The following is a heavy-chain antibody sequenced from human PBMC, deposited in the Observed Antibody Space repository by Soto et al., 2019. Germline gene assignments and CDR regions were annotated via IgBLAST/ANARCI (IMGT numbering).Heavy chain of an antibody. CDR1: GYPVTAYY. V-gene: IGHV1-2*02. D-gene: IGHD3-3*01. Sequence: QLHLVQSGAVVKKPGASVTVSCSASGYPVTAYYMHWVRQAPGRGLEWMGGINPATGAAKYTQTFRGRVTMAGDTSTSTVFRELSGLTSEDTAVFYWARGGGVGVAGSAAFDMWGQGTLVTVSS. J-gene: IGHJ3*02. CDR2: INPATGAA. CDR3: ARGGGVGVAGSAAFDM.